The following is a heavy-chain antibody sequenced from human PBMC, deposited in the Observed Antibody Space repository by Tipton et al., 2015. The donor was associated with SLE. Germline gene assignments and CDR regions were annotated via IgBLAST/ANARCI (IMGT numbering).Heavy chain of an antibody. D-gene: IGHD3-22*01. CDR1: GGSISSGGYY. J-gene: IGHJ4*02. CDR2: IFNSGST. V-gene: IGHV4-31*03. CDR3: ARLRSTGVGNRGYPDN. Sequence: TLSLTCTVSGGSISSGGYYWSWIRQHPGKGLEWIGYIFNSGSTYYNPSLKRRVTISLDTSKNQFSLKLSSVTAADTAVYSCARLRSTGVGNRGYPDNWGRGTLVTVSS.